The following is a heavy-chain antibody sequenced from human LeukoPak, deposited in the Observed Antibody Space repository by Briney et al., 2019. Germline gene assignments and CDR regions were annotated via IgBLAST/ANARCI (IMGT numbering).Heavy chain of an antibody. CDR2: IHTSGST. CDR1: GGSISSYY. Sequence: PSETLSLTCTVSGGSISSYYWSWIRQPAGKGLEWIGRIHTSGSTNYNPSLKSRVTISVDTSKNQFSLKLSSVTAADTAVYYCARQLQVCSGGSCYSGKGIDYWGQGTLVTVSS. J-gene: IGHJ4*02. V-gene: IGHV4-4*07. CDR3: ARQLQVCSGGSCYSGKGIDY. D-gene: IGHD2-15*01.